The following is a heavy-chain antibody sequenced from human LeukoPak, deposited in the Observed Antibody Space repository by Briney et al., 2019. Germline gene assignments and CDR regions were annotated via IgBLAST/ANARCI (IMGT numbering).Heavy chain of an antibody. Sequence: GGSLRLSCAASGFTFSSYAMSWVRQAPEKGLEWVSSISGSGGSKWFADSVKGRFTISRDNSENTLYLQMNRLRAEDTALYYCAKESSVAGAGLLDYWGQGTLVTVSS. D-gene: IGHD6-19*01. CDR1: GFTFSSYA. V-gene: IGHV3-23*01. J-gene: IGHJ4*02. CDR2: ISGSGGSK. CDR3: AKESSVAGAGLLDY.